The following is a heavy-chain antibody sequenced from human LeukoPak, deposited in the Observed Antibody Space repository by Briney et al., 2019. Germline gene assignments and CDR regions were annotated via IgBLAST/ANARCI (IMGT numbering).Heavy chain of an antibody. V-gene: IGHV4-59*01. CDR1: GGSISSYY. CDR2: IYYSGST. D-gene: IGHD2-21*02. J-gene: IGHJ3*02. CDR3: ARVGDPNAFDI. Sequence: SETLSLTCTVSGGSISSYYWSWIRQPPGKGLEWIGYIYYSGSTNYNPSLKSRVTISVDTSKNQFSLKLSSVTAADTAVYCCARVGDPNAFDIWGQGTMVTVSS.